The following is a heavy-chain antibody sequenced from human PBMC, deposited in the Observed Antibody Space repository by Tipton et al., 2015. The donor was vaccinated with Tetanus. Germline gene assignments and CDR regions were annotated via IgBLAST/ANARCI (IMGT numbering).Heavy chain of an antibody. CDR3: AKGQGHVHMDVANVDDALDI. J-gene: IGHJ3*02. CDR1: GFIFSSYG. V-gene: IGHV3-33*06. CDR2: SWYDGTDK. Sequence: SLRLSCAASGFIFSSYGIHWVRQAPGEGLEWVAVSWYDGTDKYYADSVKGRFTISRDNSKNTLFLHMNSLRAEDTAVYYCAKGQGHVHMDVANVDDALDIWGQGTMVTVSS. D-gene: IGHD2-21*01.